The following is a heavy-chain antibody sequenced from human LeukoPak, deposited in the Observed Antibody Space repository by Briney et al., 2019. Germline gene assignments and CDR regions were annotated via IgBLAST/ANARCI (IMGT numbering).Heavy chain of an antibody. J-gene: IGHJ6*03. CDR2: ISSSSSYI. CDR3: ARGGLASYYYYMDV. D-gene: IGHD1-26*01. CDR1: GFTFSSYS. V-gene: IGHV3-21*01. Sequence: GGSLRLSCAAPGFTFSSYSMNWVRQAPGKGLEWVSSISSSSSYIYYADSVKGRFTISRDNAKNSLYLQMNSLRAEDTAVYYCARGGLASYYYYMDVWGKGTTVTVSS.